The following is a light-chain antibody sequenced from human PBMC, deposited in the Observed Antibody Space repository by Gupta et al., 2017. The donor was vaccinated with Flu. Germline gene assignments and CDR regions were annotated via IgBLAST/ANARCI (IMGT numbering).Light chain of an antibody. CDR1: QSIDTY. J-gene: IGKJ1*01. CDR2: RAS. CDR3: QQSDTSPLT. Sequence: PSSLSASVGDRVTITCRASQSIDTYLNWFHHRPGKAPKLLIYRASSLQRGVPSRFSGSGSGTEFTLTITSLQPEDFATYYCQQSDTSPLTFGQGTQVEI. V-gene: IGKV1-39*01.